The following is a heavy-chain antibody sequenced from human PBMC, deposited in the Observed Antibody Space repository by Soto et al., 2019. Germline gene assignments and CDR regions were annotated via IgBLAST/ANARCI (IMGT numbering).Heavy chain of an antibody. CDR1: GYTFTAYG. Sequence: ASVKVSCKTSGYTFTAYGLAWLRQAPGQRPEWMGWVSTNDDRTNYARKFQGRVTMTTDRSTTTTSMELRSLGTDDTAVYYCATDINTESSAHYSFACWGEGTLVIVSS. D-gene: IGHD3-22*01. CDR2: VSTNDDRT. J-gene: IGHJ1*01. CDR3: ATDINTESSAHYSFAC. V-gene: IGHV1-18*01.